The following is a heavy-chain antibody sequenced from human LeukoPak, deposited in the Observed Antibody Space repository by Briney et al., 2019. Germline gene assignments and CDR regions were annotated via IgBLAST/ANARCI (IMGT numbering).Heavy chain of an antibody. CDR1: GGSISSGGYY. CDR3: ARDVSSSAEVVQDH. Sequence: SQTLSLTCTVSGGSISSGGYYWSWIRQPPGKGLEWIGYIYHSGSTYYNPSLKSRVTISVDRSKNQFSLKLSSVTAADTAVYYCARDVSSSAEVVQDHWGQGTLVTVSS. J-gene: IGHJ4*02. V-gene: IGHV4-30-2*01. D-gene: IGHD6-6*01. CDR2: IYHSGST.